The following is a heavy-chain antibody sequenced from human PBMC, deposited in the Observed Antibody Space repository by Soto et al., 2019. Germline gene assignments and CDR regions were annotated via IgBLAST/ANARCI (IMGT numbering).Heavy chain of an antibody. J-gene: IGHJ4*02. CDR3: XXXXXXXXXIGY. V-gene: IGHV1-3*01. CDR2: INAGNGNT. CDR1: GYTFTSYA. Sequence: QVQLVQSGAEVKKPGASVKVSCKASGYTFTSYAMHWVRQAPGQRLEWMGWINAGNGNTKYSQKFQGRVTITSDTXXXXXXXXXXXXXXXXXXXXXXXXXXXXXXXIGYWGQGTLVTVSS.